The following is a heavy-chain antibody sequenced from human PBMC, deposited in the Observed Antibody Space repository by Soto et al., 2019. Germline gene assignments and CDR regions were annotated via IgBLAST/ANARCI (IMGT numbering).Heavy chain of an antibody. J-gene: IGHJ6*03. CDR3: ARDGNRYYDFWSGYLADYYYYYMDV. CDR1: GYTFTSYD. Sequence: ASVKVSCKASGYTFTSYDINWVRQATGQGLEWMGWMNPNSGNTGYAQKFQGRVTMTRNTSISTAYMELSSLRSEDTAVYYCARDGNRYYDFWSGYLADYYYYYMDVWGKGTTVTVSS. D-gene: IGHD3-3*01. CDR2: MNPNSGNT. V-gene: IGHV1-8*01.